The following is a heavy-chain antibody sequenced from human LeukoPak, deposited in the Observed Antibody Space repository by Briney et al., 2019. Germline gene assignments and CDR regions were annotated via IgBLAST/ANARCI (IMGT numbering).Heavy chain of an antibody. D-gene: IGHD3-22*01. Sequence: SGTLSLTCAVYGGSFSGYYWSWVRQPPGKGLEWIGEINHSGSTNYNPSLKSRVTISVDTSKNQFSLKLSSVTAADTAVYYCARGPFYYDSSGYSNDYWGQGTLVTVSS. CDR2: INHSGST. CDR3: ARGPFYYDSSGYSNDY. J-gene: IGHJ4*02. V-gene: IGHV4-34*01. CDR1: GGSFSGYY.